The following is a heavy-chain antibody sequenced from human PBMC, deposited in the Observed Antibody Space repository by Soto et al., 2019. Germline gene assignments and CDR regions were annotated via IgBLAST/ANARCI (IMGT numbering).Heavy chain of an antibody. D-gene: IGHD6-13*01. CDR3: AHRGSIAAAVGDYYYGMDV. V-gene: IGHV2-5*01. Sequence: ESGPTLVNPTQTLTLTCTFSGFSLSTSGVGVGWIRQPPGKALEWLALIYWNDDKRYSPSLKSRLTITKDTSKNQVVLTMTNMDPVDTAIYYCAHRGSIAAAVGDYYYGMDVWGPGTTVTVSS. CDR2: IYWNDDK. J-gene: IGHJ6*02. CDR1: GFSLSTSGVG.